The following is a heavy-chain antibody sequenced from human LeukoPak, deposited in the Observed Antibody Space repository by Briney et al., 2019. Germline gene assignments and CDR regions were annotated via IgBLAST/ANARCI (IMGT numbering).Heavy chain of an antibody. Sequence: GGSLRLSCAASGFTFANACMSWVRLAPGKGLEWVGHIKSKTGGGTTDYAAPVKGRFTISRDDSKNTLYLQMNSLKTEDTAVYYCTTGTWIQLWLADYWGQGTLVTVSS. CDR1: GFTFANAC. D-gene: IGHD5-18*01. J-gene: IGHJ4*02. CDR2: IKSKTGGGTT. CDR3: TTGTWIQLWLADY. V-gene: IGHV3-15*01.